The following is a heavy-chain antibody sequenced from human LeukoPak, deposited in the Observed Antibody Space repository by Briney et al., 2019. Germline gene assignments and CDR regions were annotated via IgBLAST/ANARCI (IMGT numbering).Heavy chain of an antibody. D-gene: IGHD3-10*01. CDR3: ARGERITMVRGVIRAPKPVTPDYYYGMDV. Sequence: GGSLRLSCAASGFTFSSYAMHWVRLAPGKGLEWVAVISYDGSNKYYADSVKGRFTISRDNSKNTLYLQMNSLRAEDTAVYYCARGERITMVRGVIRAPKPVTPDYYYGMDVWGQGTTVTVSS. V-gene: IGHV3-30-3*01. CDR1: GFTFSSYA. CDR2: ISYDGSNK. J-gene: IGHJ6*02.